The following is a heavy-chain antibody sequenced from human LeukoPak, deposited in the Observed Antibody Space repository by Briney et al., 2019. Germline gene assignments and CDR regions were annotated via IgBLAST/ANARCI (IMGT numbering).Heavy chain of an antibody. D-gene: IGHD5-24*01. J-gene: IGHJ4*02. CDR1: GFTFSSYS. CDR2: ISSSSSTI. CDR3: ARDADRVEMATDFDY. V-gene: IGHV3-48*02. Sequence: PGGSLRLSCAASGFTFSSYSVNWVRQAPGKGLEWVSYISSSSSTIYYADSVKGRFTISRDNAKNSLYLQMNSLRDEDTAVYYCARDADRVEMATDFDYWGQGTLVTVSS.